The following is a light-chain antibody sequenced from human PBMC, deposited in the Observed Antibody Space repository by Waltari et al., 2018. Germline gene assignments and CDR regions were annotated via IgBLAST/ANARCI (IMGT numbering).Light chain of an antibody. V-gene: IGLV3-1*01. CDR3: QAWDSSTVL. Sequence: SFELTQPSSVSVSPGQTASITCSGHHLGVRSVSWYPQKAGQSPMLVIYQDTKRPSGIPQRFFGSNSGNTATLTISGTQAMDEAVYYCQAWDSSTVLFGGGTKLTVL. CDR2: QDT. J-gene: IGLJ3*02. CDR1: HLGVRS.